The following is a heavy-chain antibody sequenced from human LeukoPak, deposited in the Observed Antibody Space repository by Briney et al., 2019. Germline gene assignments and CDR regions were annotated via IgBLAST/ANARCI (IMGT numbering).Heavy chain of an antibody. J-gene: IGHJ3*02. CDR3: ATSVGQLVEGRKGAFDI. V-gene: IGHV6-1*01. CDR2: TYYRSKWYN. Sequence: SQTLSLTCAISGDSVSSNSAAWNWIRQSPSRGLEWLGRTYYRSKWYNDYAVSVKSRITINPDTSKNQFSLQLNPVTPEDTAVYYCATSVGQLVEGRKGAFDIWGQGTMVTVSS. CDR1: GDSVSSNSAA. D-gene: IGHD6-6*01.